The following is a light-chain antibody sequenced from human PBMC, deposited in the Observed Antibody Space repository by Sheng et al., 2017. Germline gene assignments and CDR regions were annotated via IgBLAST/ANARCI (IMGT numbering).Light chain of an antibody. CDR3: QQAQSFPYT. Sequence: DIQMTQSPSSLSASLGDRVTITCRASQGISNYLAWYQQMPGKVPKLLVYAASTLRSGVPSRFSGSGSGTDFTLTISSLQPEDFATYFCQQAQSFPYTFGQGTKVEIK. CDR2: AAS. V-gene: IGKV1-27*01. CDR1: QGISNY. J-gene: IGKJ2*01.